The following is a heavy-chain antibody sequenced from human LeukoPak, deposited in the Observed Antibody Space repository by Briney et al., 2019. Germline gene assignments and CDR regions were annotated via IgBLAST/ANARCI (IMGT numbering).Heavy chain of an antibody. V-gene: IGHV1-2*02. CDR1: GYTFTDYY. D-gene: IGHD6-6*01. J-gene: IGHJ4*02. CDR2: INPNNGGT. CDR3: ARESGYSSSSGLDY. Sequence: GASVKVSCKASGYTFTDYYMHWVRQAPGQGLEWMGWINPNNGGTSYAQKFQGRVTMTRDTSISTAYIELTRLRSDDTAVYYCARESGYSSSSGLDYWGQGTLVTVSS.